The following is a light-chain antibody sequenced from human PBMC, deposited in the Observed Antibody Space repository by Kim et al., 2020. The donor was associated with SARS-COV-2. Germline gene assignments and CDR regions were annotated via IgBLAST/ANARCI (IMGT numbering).Light chain of an antibody. CDR2: GSS. CDR3: QQYNDWPLT. CDR1: QNIRTT. Sequence: EIVMTQSPATLSLSPGERATLSCRASQNIRTTLAWYHQKPGQTPRLLIYGSSARATGIPARFSGSGSGTDFILTINALQPEDYGIYYCQQYNDWPLTFGGGTKVDIK. V-gene: IGKV3-15*01. J-gene: IGKJ4*01.